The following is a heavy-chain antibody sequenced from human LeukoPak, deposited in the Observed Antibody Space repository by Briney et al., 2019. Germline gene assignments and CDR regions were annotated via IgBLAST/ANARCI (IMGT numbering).Heavy chain of an antibody. J-gene: IGHJ4*02. D-gene: IGHD3-10*01. Sequence: PGGSLRLSCAASGFSVNNNYMSWVRQAPGKGLEWVSTMYNAGSTYYADSVRGRFTISRDSSTNTLYLQMNSLRAEDTAVYYCAGGTYYGSGSRPGYFDYWGQGTLATVSS. CDR2: MYNAGST. CDR3: AGGTYYGSGSRPGYFDY. CDR1: GFSVNNNY. V-gene: IGHV3-53*01.